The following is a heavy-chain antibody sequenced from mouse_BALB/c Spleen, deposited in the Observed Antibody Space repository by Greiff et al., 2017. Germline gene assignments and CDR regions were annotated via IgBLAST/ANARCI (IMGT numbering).Heavy chain of an antibody. V-gene: IGHV1-54*01. CDR2: INPGSGGT. CDR3: ARGISEV. CDR1: GYAFTNYL. J-gene: IGHJ1*01. Sequence: VPLQQSGAELVRPGTSVKVSCKASGYAFTNYLLEWVKQRPGQGLEWIGVINPGSGGTIYNEKFKGKATLTADKSSSTAYMQLRSLTSDDYAVYFCARGISEVWGAGTTVTVSS.